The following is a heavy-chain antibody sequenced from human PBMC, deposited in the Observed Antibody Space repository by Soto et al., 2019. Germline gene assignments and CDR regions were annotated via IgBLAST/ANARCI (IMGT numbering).Heavy chain of an antibody. J-gene: IGHJ5*02. Sequence: QVQLVQSGAEVKNPGSSVKVSCKASGGTFSTYGINWVRQAPGQGLEWMGAIIPIFATPNYAQKFQDRVTITADESTNTAYMEPSSLRSDDTAVYYCARDGVRNWFDPWGQGTLVTVSS. CDR2: IIPIFATP. CDR1: GGTFSTYG. CDR3: ARDGVRNWFDP. D-gene: IGHD3-10*02. V-gene: IGHV1-69*01.